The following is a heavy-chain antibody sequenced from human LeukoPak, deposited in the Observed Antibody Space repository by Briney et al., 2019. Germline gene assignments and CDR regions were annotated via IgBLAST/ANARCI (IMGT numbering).Heavy chain of an antibody. CDR2: ISGSGVST. CDR3: ATWNGGPHFDY. V-gene: IGHV3-23*01. J-gene: IGHJ4*02. Sequence: GGSLRLSCAASGFTFSSYAMSWVRQAPGKGLEWVSAISGSGVSTYYADSVKGRFTISRDNSKNTLYLQMNSLRAEDTAVYYCATWNGGPHFDYWGQGTLVTVSS. CDR1: GFTFSSYA. D-gene: IGHD2-8*01.